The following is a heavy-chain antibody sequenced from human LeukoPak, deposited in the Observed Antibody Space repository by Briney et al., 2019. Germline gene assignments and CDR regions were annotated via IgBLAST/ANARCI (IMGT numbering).Heavy chain of an antibody. CDR2: INPNSGGT. J-gene: IGHJ4*02. V-gene: IGHV1-2*02. CDR3: ARVERELRHFDY. CDR1: GDTFSSYY. D-gene: IGHD1-26*01. Sequence: ASVKVSCKASGDTFSSYYMHWVRQAPGQGLEWMGWINPNSGGTNYAQKFQGRVTMTRDTSISTAYMELSRLRSDDTAVYYCARVERELRHFDYWGQGTLVTVSS.